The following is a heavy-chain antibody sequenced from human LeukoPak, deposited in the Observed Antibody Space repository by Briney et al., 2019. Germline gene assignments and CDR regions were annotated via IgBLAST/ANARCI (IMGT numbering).Heavy chain of an antibody. Sequence: PSETLSLTCTVSGGSISSNYWSWIRQPPGKGLEWIGDIYNSGSTNYNPSLKSRVTLSVDTSKNQFSLKLSSVTAADTAVYYCARASHDYGEYSHFDYWGQGTLVTVSS. J-gene: IGHJ4*02. CDR1: GGSISSNY. CDR2: IYNSGST. D-gene: IGHD4-17*01. CDR3: ARASHDYGEYSHFDY. V-gene: IGHV4-59*12.